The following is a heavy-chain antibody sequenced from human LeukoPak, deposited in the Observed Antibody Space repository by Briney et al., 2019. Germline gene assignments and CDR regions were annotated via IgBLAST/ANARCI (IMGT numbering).Heavy chain of an antibody. Sequence: GGPLRLSCAASGFTFSNAWMSWVRQAPGKGREWVGRIKSKTDGGTTDYAAPVKGRFPISRDDSKNTLYLQMNSLKTEDTAVYYCTTNWFGELSYFDYWGQGTLVTVSS. J-gene: IGHJ4*02. V-gene: IGHV3-15*01. CDR3: TTNWFGELSYFDY. CDR2: IKSKTDGGTT. D-gene: IGHD3-10*01. CDR1: GFTFSNAW.